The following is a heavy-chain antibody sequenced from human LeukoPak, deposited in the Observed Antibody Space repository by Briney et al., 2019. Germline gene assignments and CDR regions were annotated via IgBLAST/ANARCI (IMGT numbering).Heavy chain of an antibody. CDR2: IYYSGST. J-gene: IGHJ4*02. D-gene: IGHD5-12*01. CDR1: GGSISSGGYY. Sequence: SEALSLTCTVSGGSISSGGYYWSWIRQHPGKGLEWIGYIYYSGSTYYNPSLKSRVTISVDTSKNQFSLKLSSVTAADTAVYYCASGPGGYSGYDSSFDYWGQGTLVTVSS. CDR3: ASGPGGYSGYDSSFDY. V-gene: IGHV4-31*03.